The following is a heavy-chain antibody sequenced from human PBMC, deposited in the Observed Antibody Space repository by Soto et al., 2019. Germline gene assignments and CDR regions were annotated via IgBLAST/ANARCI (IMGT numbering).Heavy chain of an antibody. Sequence: GASLRLSCAASGFSFSGYGMHWVRQAPDKGLEWVAIISYDGGNRYYAESVKGRFTISRDNSKNTVFLEMNSLRSEDTAMYYCAKPLLLYSGSNDDSWGQGT. J-gene: IGHJ5*02. CDR3: AKPLLLYSGSNDDS. V-gene: IGHV3-30*18. D-gene: IGHD1-26*01. CDR1: GFSFSGYG. CDR2: ISYDGGNR.